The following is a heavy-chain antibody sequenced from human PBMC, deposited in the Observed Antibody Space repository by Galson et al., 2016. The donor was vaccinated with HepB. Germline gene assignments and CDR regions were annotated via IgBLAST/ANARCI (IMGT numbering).Heavy chain of an antibody. V-gene: IGHV3-72*01. CDR3: SRISGDTYGHDFDY. CDR2: IRNKGSSYST. CDR1: GFTFSDHF. D-gene: IGHD5-18*01. Sequence: SLRLSCAASGFTFSDHFMDWVRHAPGKGLEWVGRIRNKGSSYSTEYAASVQGRFTISRDDSKNSLYLQMNSLKTEDTAVYYCSRISGDTYGHDFDYWGQGTLVTVSS. J-gene: IGHJ4*02.